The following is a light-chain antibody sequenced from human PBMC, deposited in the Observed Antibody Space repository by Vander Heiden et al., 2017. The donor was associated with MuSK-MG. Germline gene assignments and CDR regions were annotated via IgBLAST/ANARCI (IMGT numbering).Light chain of an antibody. CDR1: QSVSSSY. J-gene: IGKJ5*01. CDR2: GAS. CDR3: QDDYDSTAT. V-gene: IGKV3-20*01. Sequence: EIVLTQSPGTLSLSPGERATLSCRASQSVSSSYLAWYQQKPGQAPRLLIYGASSRATGIPDRFSGSRSGTDFTLTISRLEPEDFAVYYCQDDYDSTATFGQGTRLEIK.